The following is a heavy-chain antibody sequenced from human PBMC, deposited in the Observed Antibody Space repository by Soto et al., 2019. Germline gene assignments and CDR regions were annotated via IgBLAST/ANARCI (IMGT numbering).Heavy chain of an antibody. V-gene: IGHV4-4*07. CDR2: FYTSGST. CDR1: GGSISSYY. D-gene: IGHD6-19*01. Sequence: PSETLSLTCTVAGGSISSYYWSWIRQPAGKGLEWIGRFYTSGSTNYNPSLKSRVTMSVDTSKNQFSLKLFSVTAADTAVYYCARVGPPVAGWGYFDYWGQGTLVTVSS. CDR3: ARVGPPVAGWGYFDY. J-gene: IGHJ4*02.